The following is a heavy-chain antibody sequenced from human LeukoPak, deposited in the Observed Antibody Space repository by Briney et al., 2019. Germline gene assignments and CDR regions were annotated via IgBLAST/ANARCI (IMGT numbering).Heavy chain of an antibody. CDR3: ARGPSGSSLDY. CDR2: IIPILGIA. J-gene: IGHJ4*02. V-gene: IGHV1-69*04. Sequence: ASVKVSCKASGGTFSSYAISWVRQAPGQGLEWMGRIIPILGIANYAQKFQGRVTITADKSTSTAYMELSSLRSEDTAVYYCARGPSGSSLDYWGQGTLVTVSS. D-gene: IGHD1-26*01. CDR1: GGTFSSYA.